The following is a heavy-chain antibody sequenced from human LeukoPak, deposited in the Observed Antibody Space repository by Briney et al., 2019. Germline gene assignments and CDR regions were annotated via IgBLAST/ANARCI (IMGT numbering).Heavy chain of an antibody. J-gene: IGHJ1*01. CDR3: AREGPLSSIKH. CDR2: INPNSGGT. Sequence: VASVKVSCKASGYTFTGYYMHWVRQAPGQGLEWMGWINPNSGGTNYAQKFQGRVRMTTDTSISTAYMDLSRLTSNDTAMYCCAREGPLSSIKHWGQGTLVTVSS. CDR1: GYTFTGYY. D-gene: IGHD5-12*01. V-gene: IGHV1-2*02.